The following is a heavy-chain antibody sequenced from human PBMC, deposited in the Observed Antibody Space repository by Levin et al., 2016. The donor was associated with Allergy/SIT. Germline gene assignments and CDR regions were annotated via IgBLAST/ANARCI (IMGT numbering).Heavy chain of an antibody. Sequence: GGSLRLSCAASGFTFTDAWMSWVRQAPGKGLEWVGRIKSESDGGTTDYADPVEGRFTISRDDSKNTLYLQMRSLKLEDTAVYYCARMVQRNWFDPWGQGTLVTVSS. D-gene: IGHD3-10*01. CDR1: GFTFTDAW. CDR2: IKSESDGGTT. V-gene: IGHV3-15*01. J-gene: IGHJ5*02. CDR3: ARMVQRNWFDP.